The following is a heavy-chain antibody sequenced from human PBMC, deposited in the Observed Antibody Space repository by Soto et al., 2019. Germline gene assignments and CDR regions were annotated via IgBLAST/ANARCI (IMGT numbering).Heavy chain of an antibody. Sequence: LRLSCAASGFTFSDHYMDWVRQAPGKGLVWVARINNDGSDTSYADSVKGRFTMSRDNAKNMVYLQMNSLGVEDTAVYYCGSVFEYWGQGTQVTVSS. J-gene: IGHJ4*02. V-gene: IGHV3-74*01. CDR1: GFTFSDHY. CDR2: INNDGSDT. CDR3: GSVFEY.